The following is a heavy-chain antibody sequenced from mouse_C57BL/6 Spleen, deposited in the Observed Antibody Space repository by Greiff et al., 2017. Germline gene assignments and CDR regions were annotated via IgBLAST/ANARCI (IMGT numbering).Heavy chain of an antibody. V-gene: IGHV1-54*01. CDR3: ARSGQLRLLDY. Sequence: VKLQESGAELVRPGPSVKVSCKASGYAFTNYLIEWVKQRPGQGLEWIGVINPGSGGTNYNEKFKGKATLTADKSSSTAYMQLSSLTSEDSAVYFCARSGQLRLLDYWGQGTSVTVSS. CDR1: GYAFTNYL. J-gene: IGHJ4*01. D-gene: IGHD3-2*02. CDR2: INPGSGGT.